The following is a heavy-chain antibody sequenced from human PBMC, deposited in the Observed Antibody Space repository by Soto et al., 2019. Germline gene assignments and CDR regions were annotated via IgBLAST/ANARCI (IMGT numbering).Heavy chain of an antibody. Sequence: GGSLRLSCAASGFTVSSNYMSWVRQAPGKGLEWVSLVYSGGSTYYADSAKGRFTISRDGSKNTLYLQMNGLTLEDKAVYYCVRGVRGIDMDVWGKGITVNVS. CDR2: VYSGGST. CDR1: GFTVSSNY. D-gene: IGHD3-10*01. CDR3: VRGVRGIDMDV. J-gene: IGHJ6*03. V-gene: IGHV3-66*01.